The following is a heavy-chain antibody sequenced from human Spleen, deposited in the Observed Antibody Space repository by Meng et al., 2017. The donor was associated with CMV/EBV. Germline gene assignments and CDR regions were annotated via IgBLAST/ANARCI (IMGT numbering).Heavy chain of an antibody. Sequence: TGYYMHWGRQAPGQGPEWMGWINPNSGGTNYAQKFQGRVTMTRDTSISTAYMELSRLRSDDTAVYYCARESGGYCSGGSCRGLGYFDYWGQGTLVTVSS. D-gene: IGHD2-15*01. J-gene: IGHJ4*02. CDR2: INPNSGGT. CDR1: TGYY. CDR3: ARESGGYCSGGSCRGLGYFDY. V-gene: IGHV1-2*02.